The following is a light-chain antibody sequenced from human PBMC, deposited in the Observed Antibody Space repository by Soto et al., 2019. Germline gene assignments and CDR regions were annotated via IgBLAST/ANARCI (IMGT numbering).Light chain of an antibody. CDR3: SSYTSSTVV. CDR2: EVS. CDR1: SSDVGGYNY. V-gene: IGLV2-14*01. J-gene: IGLJ2*01. Sequence: QSVLTQPASVSGSHGQSITISCTGTSSDVGGYNYVSWYQQHPGKAPKLMIYEVSNRPSGVSNRFSGSKSGNTASLTISGLQAEDEADYYCSSYTSSTVVFGGGTKLTVL.